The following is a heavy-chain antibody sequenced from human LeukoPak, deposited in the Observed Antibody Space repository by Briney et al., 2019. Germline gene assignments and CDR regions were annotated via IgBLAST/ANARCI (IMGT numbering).Heavy chain of an antibody. CDR2: IKSEAYGGTT. CDR3: TTSLKSRVFIYAD. V-gene: IGHV3-49*04. J-gene: IGHJ4*02. D-gene: IGHD2/OR15-2a*01. CDR1: GLTFGDSS. Sequence: GGSLRLSCTASGLTFGDSSMSWVRQAPGKGLEWVGFIKSEAYGGTTEYAASAKGRFTISRDDSKSIAYLQMNSLQTDDTAVYYCTTSLKSRVFIYADWGQGTLVTVSS.